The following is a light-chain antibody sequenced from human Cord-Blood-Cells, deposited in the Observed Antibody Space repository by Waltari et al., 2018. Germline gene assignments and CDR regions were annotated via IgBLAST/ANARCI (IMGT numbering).Light chain of an antibody. J-gene: IGLJ3*02. CDR2: DVS. V-gene: IGLV2-14*01. Sequence: QSALTQPASVSGSPGQSITISCTGTSSDVGGYNYVSWYQQHPGKAPKLMIYDVSKRPSGVSSRFSGSKSGNTASLTISGLQAEDEADYYCSSYTSGSTWVFGGGTKLTVL. CDR3: SSYTSGSTWV. CDR1: SSDVGGYNY.